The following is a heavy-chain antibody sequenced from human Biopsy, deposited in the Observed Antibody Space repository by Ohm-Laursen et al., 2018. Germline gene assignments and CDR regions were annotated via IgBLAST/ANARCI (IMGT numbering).Heavy chain of an antibody. CDR1: GGSISSDY. Sequence: GTLSLTCTVSGGSISSDYWSWIRQTPGKGLEWIGYIYYSGSTNYNPSLKSRVTISVDTSKNQFSLRLNSVTAADMAVYYCARATNSTGWPYYYFYGMDVWGQGITVTVSS. D-gene: IGHD2/OR15-2a*01. V-gene: IGHV4-59*01. J-gene: IGHJ6*02. CDR3: ARATNSTGWPYYYFYGMDV. CDR2: IYYSGST.